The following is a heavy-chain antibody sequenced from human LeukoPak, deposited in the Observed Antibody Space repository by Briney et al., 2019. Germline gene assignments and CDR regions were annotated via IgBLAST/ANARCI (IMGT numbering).Heavy chain of an antibody. J-gene: IGHJ6*02. D-gene: IGHD2-8*01. CDR3: AKGGQGNGPSRGGVYGMDD. CDR2: IKQDGSEK. CDR1: GFTFSSYW. Sequence: PGGSVRLSCAASGFTFSSYWMSWVGQAPGKGLEWVANIKQDGSEKYYVDSVKGRFTISSDNAKNSLSLQLHSLRADDTAVYYCAKGGQGNGPSRGGVYGMDDWGQGTTVTVSS. V-gene: IGHV3-7*02.